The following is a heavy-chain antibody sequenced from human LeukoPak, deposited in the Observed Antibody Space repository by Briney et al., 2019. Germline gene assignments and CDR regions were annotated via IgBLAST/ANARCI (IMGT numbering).Heavy chain of an antibody. CDR1: GGTFSSYA. J-gene: IGHJ5*02. CDR3: ARDHRGRAADWFDP. CDR2: IIPIFGTA. Sequence: SVKVSCKASGGTFSSYAISWVRQAPGQGLEWMGGIIPIFGTANYAQKFQGRVTITADKSTSTAYMELSSLRSEDTAVYYCARDHRGRAADWFDPWGQGTLVTVSS. V-gene: IGHV1-69*06. D-gene: IGHD6-13*01.